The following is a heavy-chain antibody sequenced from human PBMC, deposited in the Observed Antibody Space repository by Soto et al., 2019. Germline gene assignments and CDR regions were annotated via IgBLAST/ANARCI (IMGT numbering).Heavy chain of an antibody. D-gene: IGHD6-13*01. V-gene: IGHV3-23*01. Sequence: EVQLLESGGGLVQPGGSLRLSCAASGFTFSSYAMSWVRQAPGKGLEWVSAISGSGGSTYYADSVKGRFTISRDNSKNTLYLQMNSLRAEDTAVYYCARHPGIAAASPHNWFDPWGQGTLVTVSS. CDR3: ARHPGIAAASPHNWFDP. CDR1: GFTFSSYA. CDR2: ISGSGGST. J-gene: IGHJ5*02.